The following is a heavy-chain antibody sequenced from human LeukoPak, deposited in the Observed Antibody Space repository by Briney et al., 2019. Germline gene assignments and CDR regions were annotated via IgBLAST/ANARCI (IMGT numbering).Heavy chain of an antibody. CDR3: ARVVYYFYAMDV. D-gene: IGHD2-8*01. V-gene: IGHV1-2*02. Sequence: ASVKVSCKASGYTFTDYNIHWVRHAPGQGLEWMGWINPNSGGTNYAQKFQGRVHMTRDTSISTAYMELSRLRSDDTALYYCARVVYYFYAMDVWGQGTTVTVSS. CDR1: GYTFTDYN. CDR2: INPNSGGT. J-gene: IGHJ6*02.